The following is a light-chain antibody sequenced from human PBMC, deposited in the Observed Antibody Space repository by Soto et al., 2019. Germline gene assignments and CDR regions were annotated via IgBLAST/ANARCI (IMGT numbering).Light chain of an antibody. CDR3: QQYGSSRWT. CDR2: GAS. CDR1: QSVSSSY. V-gene: IGKV3-20*01. J-gene: IGKJ1*01. Sequence: EIVLTQSPGTLSLSPGERATLSCRASQSVSSSYLAWYQQKPGQAPRLLIYGASSRATGIPDRFSGSGCGTEFTLTISRLEAEDFAVYYCQQYGSSRWTVGQGTKVEI.